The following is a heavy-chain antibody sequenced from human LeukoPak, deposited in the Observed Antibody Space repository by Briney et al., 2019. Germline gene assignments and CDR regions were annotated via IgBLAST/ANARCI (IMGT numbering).Heavy chain of an antibody. CDR3: AREVATQDYYYYMDV. V-gene: IGHV3-9*01. CDR1: GFTFDDYA. Sequence: PGRSLRLSCAASGFTFDDYAMHWVRQAPGKGLEWVSGISWNSGSIGYADSVKGRFTISRDNTKNSLYLQMTSLRAEDTAFYYCAREVATQDYYYYMDVWGKGTTVTVSS. J-gene: IGHJ6*03. CDR2: ISWNSGSI. D-gene: IGHD4-23*01.